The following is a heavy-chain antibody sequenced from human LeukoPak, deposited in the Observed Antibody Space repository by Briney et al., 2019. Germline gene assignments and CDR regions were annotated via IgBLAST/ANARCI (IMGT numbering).Heavy chain of an antibody. V-gene: IGHV3-15*01. CDR1: GFTFSNAW. J-gene: IGHJ4*02. Sequence: GGSLRLSCAASGFTFSNAWMSCVRQARGRGREWVGRFKSKTDGVTTDYAAPVKGRFTISRDDSKNTLYLQMNSLKTEDTAVYYCTTDEYSSGWYFDYWGQGTLVTVPS. CDR3: TTDEYSSGWYFDY. D-gene: IGHD6-19*01. CDR2: FKSKTDGVTT.